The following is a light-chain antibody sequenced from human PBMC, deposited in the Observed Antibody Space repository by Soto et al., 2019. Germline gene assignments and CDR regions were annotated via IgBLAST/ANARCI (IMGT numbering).Light chain of an antibody. CDR3: SSSTSSSTRV. CDR1: SSDVGGYNY. J-gene: IGLJ3*02. Sequence: QSVLTQPASVSGSPGQSITISCTGTSSDVGGYNYVSWYQQHPGKAPKLMIYDVSNRPSGVSNRFSGSKSGNTASLTISGLQAEDEADYYCSSSTSSSTRVFVGGTQLTVL. CDR2: DVS. V-gene: IGLV2-14*01.